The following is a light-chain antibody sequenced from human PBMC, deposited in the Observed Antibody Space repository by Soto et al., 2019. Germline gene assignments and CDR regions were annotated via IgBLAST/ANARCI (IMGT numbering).Light chain of an antibody. CDR2: EVS. V-gene: IGLV2-14*01. CDR3: SSYCLSYGCIETSGTVV. CDR1: SSDVGGYNY. J-gene: IGLJ2*01. Sequence: QSALTQPASVSGSPGQSITISCTGTSSDVGGYNYVSWYQQHPGKAPKLLIYEVSNRPSGVSNRFSGSKSGNTASLTISGLQAEYGAEYYCSSYCLSYGCIETSGTVVFGGGTKLTVL.